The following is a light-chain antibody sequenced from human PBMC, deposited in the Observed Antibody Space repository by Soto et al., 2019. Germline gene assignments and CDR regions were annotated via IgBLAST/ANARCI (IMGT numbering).Light chain of an antibody. J-gene: IGLJ3*02. CDR1: NVGNKA. CDR2: YDD. Sequence: QSVLTQPPSVSEAPGQRVTISCSGSNVGNKAVNWYQRLPGKAPKLLLYYDDVLSSGVSDRFSGSKSGTSASLAISGLQSDDEGDYYCAIWDDSVDGWVFGGGTKLTVL. CDR3: AIWDDSVDGWV. V-gene: IGLV1-36*01.